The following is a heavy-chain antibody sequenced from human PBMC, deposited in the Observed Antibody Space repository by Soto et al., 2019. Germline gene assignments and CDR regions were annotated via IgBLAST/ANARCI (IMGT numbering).Heavy chain of an antibody. CDR3: ARDRQVPYCSSTSCGSGEIFDY. CDR2: ISSSSSYI. Sequence: GGSLRPSRAASGFTFSSYSMNRGRPDPREGVGGGSSISSSSSYIYYADSVKGRFTISRDNAKNSLYLQMNSLRAEDTAVYYCARDRQVPYCSSTSCGSGEIFDYRGQGTLVTVSS. J-gene: IGHJ4*02. D-gene: IGHD2-2*01. CDR1: GFTFSSYS. V-gene: IGHV3-21*01.